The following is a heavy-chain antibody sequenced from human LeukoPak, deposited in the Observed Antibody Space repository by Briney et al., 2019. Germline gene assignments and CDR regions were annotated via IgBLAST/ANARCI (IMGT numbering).Heavy chain of an antibody. CDR2: IKQDGSEK. D-gene: IGHD4-17*01. CDR3: ARDKNRGDYDLLAVY. J-gene: IGHJ4*02. V-gene: IGHV3-7*01. CDR1: GFTFSSYW. Sequence: GGSLRLFCAASGFTFSSYWMSWVRQAPGKGLEWVANIKQDGSEKYYVDSVKGRFTISRDNAKNSLYLQMNSLRAEDTAVYYCARDKNRGDYDLLAVYWGQGTLVTVSS.